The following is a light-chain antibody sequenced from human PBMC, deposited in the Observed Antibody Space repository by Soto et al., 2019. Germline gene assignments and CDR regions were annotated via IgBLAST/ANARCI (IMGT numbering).Light chain of an antibody. J-gene: IGKJ1*01. CDR1: QDISTF. V-gene: IGKV1-5*01. CDR2: DAS. CDR3: LLDFSYFWA. Sequence: DIQMTQSPSTLSASVGDRVTITCRASQDISTFLAWYQHKPGKAPKLLIYDASTLQTGVPSRFRGSGFGTEFTLTITGLQPDDFATYYCLLDFSYFWAFGQGTKVDIK.